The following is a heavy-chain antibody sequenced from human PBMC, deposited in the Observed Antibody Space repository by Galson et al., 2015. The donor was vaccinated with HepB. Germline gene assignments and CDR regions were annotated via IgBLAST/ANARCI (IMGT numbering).Heavy chain of an antibody. Sequence: SLRLSCAASGFTFSSYGMHWVRQAPGKGLEWVAVIWYDGSNKYYADSVKGRFTISRDNSKNTLYLQMNSLRAEDTAVYYCARVVSGDNYYYYYMDVWGKGTTVTVSS. CDR1: GFTFSSYG. J-gene: IGHJ6*03. CDR3: ARVVSGDNYYYYYMDV. V-gene: IGHV3-33*01. CDR2: IWYDGSNK. D-gene: IGHD2-8*01.